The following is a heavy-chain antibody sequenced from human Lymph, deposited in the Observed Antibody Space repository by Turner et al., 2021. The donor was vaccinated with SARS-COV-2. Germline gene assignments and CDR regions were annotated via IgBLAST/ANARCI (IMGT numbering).Heavy chain of an antibody. J-gene: IGHJ6*02. Sequence: QVQLVESGGGVVQPGRSLRPSCPPSGFTFSTYAIYWVRQAPGKGLEWVAGISYDGSNKYYADSVKGRFTISRDNSKNTLYLQMNSLRAEDTAVYYCARYASGGYFYYGMDVWGQGTTVTVSS. CDR1: GFTFSTYA. V-gene: IGHV3-30*04. D-gene: IGHD3-10*01. CDR2: ISYDGSNK. CDR3: ARYASGGYFYYGMDV.